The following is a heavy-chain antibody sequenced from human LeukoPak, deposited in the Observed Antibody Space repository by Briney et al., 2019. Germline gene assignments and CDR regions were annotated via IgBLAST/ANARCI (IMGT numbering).Heavy chain of an antibody. CDR3: AKDHRGYCSGVSCYDSGLFDY. Sequence: GGSLRLSCAASGFSFSSYGMHWVRQAPGKGLEWVAVISYDGSNKYYADSVKGRFTISRDNSKNTLYLQMNSLRAEDTAVYYCAKDHRGYCSGVSCYDSGLFDYWGQATLVTVSS. V-gene: IGHV3-30*18. J-gene: IGHJ4*02. CDR1: GFSFSSYG. D-gene: IGHD2-15*01. CDR2: ISYDGSNK.